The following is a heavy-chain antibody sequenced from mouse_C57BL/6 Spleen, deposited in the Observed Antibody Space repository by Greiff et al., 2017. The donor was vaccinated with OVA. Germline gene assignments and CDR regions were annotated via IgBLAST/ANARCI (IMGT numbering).Heavy chain of an antibody. CDR3: AREVYGSSYDYFDY. D-gene: IGHD1-1*01. V-gene: IGHV1-20*01. CDR2: INPYNGDT. CDR1: GYSFTGYF. Sequence: VQLQQSGPELVKPGDSVKISCKASGYSFTGYFMNWVMQSHGKSLEWIGRINPYNGDTFYNQKFKGKATLTVDKSSSTAHMELRSLTSEDSAVYYCAREVYGSSYDYFDYWGQGTTLTVSS. J-gene: IGHJ2*01.